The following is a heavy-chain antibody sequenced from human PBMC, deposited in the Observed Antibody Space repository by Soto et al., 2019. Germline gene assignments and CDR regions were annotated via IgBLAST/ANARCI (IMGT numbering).Heavy chain of an antibody. CDR3: ARSPYYSNFDY. D-gene: IGHD4-4*01. V-gene: IGHV4-59*01. CDR2: IYYSGST. J-gene: IGHJ4*02. Sequence: PSETLSLTCTVSVGSISSYYWSWIRQPPGKGLEWIGYIYYSGSTNYNPSLKSRVTISVDTSKNQFSLKLSSVTAADTAVYYCARSPYYSNFDYWGQGTLVTVSS. CDR1: VGSISSYY.